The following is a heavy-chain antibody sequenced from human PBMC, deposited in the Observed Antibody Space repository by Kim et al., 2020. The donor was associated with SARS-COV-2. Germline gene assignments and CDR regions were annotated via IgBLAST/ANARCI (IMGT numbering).Heavy chain of an antibody. J-gene: IGHJ4*02. D-gene: IGHD4-4*01. CDR2: IYPSDSDT. CDR1: GYSFTSYW. CDR3: ARGRDGYSSDPDY. Sequence: GESLKISCNASGYSFTSYWIAWVRQMPGKGLEWRGIIYPSDSDTRYSPSFQGQVTISADKSISTAYLQWTSLKASDTAIYYCARGRDGYSSDPDYWGQGTLVTVSS. V-gene: IGHV5-51*01.